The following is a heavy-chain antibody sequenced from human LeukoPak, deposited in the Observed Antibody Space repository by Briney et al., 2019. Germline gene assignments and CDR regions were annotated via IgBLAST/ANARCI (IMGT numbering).Heavy chain of an antibody. CDR2: ISHTGST. D-gene: IGHD3-22*01. J-gene: IGHJ4*02. Sequence: SDTLSLICTVSGGSISSHYWSWIRQPPGKRLEWIAYISHTGSTDYNPSLKSRVTISVETSKQQFSLKLSSVTAADTAVYYCARARDGYDSSGYHDYWGQGTLVTVSS. V-gene: IGHV4-59*11. CDR3: ARARDGYDSSGYHDY. CDR1: GGSISSHY.